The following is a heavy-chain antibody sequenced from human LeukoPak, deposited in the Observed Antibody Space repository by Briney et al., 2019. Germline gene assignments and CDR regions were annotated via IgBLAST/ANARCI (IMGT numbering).Heavy chain of an antibody. CDR1: GFTFTSSA. V-gene: IGHV1-58*02. CDR3: AAANNYYYYGMDV. J-gene: IGHJ6*02. CDR2: IVVGSGNT. Sequence: SVKVSCKASGFTFTSSAMQWVRQARGQRLEWIGWIVVGSGNTNYAQKFQERVTITRDMSTSTAYMELSSLRSEDTAVYYCAAANNYYYYGMDVWGQGTTVTVSS.